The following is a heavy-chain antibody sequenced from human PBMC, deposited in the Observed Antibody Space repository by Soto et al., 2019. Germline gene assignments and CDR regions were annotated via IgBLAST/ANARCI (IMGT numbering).Heavy chain of an antibody. D-gene: IGHD3-3*02. CDR2: IMPVFRRP. J-gene: IGHJ6*02. CDR3: ARDKDRPQLGGNYYYILDV. CDR1: GGTFRTSA. Sequence: QVQLVQSGAEVKKPGSSVKVSCKASGGTFRTSAISWVRQAPGQGLEWVGGIMPVFRRPKYAQNFQGRVTISADESTNTAYMELSSLRSDDTAVYYCARDKDRPQLGGNYYYILDVWGQGTAVTVSS. V-gene: IGHV1-69*12.